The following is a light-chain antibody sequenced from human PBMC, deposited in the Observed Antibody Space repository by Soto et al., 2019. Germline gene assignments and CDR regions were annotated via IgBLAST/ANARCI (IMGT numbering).Light chain of an antibody. V-gene: IGLV2-14*01. CDR2: EVS. J-gene: IGLJ2*01. CDR3: YSYTSSSTVV. Sequence: ALTQPASVSGSPGQSITISCTGTSSDVGGYNYVSWYQQYPGKAPKLMIYEVSRRPSGVSDRFSGSKSGNTASLTISGLQAEDEGDYYCYSYTSSSTVVFGGGTKLTVL. CDR1: SSDVGGYNY.